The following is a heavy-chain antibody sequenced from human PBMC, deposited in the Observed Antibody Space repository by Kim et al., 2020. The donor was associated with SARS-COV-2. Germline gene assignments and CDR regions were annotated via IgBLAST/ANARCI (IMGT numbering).Heavy chain of an antibody. J-gene: IGHJ4*02. CDR3: ARDNIAVAGTAFDY. CDR1: GFTVSSNY. V-gene: IGHV3-66*01. D-gene: IGHD6-19*01. CDR2: IYSGGST. Sequence: GGSLRLSCAASGFTVSSNYMSWVRQAPGKGLEWVSVIYSGGSTYYADSVKGRFTISRDNSKNTLYLQMNSLRAEDTAVYYCARDNIAVAGTAFDYWGQGTLVTVSS.